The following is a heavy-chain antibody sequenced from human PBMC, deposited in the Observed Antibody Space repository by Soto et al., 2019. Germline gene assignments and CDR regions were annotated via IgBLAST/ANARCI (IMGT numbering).Heavy chain of an antibody. J-gene: IGHJ5*02. CDR3: ARGCSSTCWFDP. CDR1: GDSITSYY. V-gene: IGHV4-59*01. CDR2: FYYSGST. D-gene: IGHD6-13*01. Sequence: PSETLSLTCSVSGDSITSYYWSWIRQPPGKGLEWIGNFYYSGSTHYNPSLKSRVTISVDTSKNQFSLNLTSVTAADTAVYYCARGCSSTCWFDPWGHGTRVTVSS.